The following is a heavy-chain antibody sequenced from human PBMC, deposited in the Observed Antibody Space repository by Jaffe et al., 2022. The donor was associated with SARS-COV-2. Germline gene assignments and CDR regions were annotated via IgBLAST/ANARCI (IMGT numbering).Heavy chain of an antibody. CDR3: ARMGSGIHQGYYYYYMDV. Sequence: QVQLQQWGAGLLKPSETLSLTCAVYGGSFSGYYWSWIRQPPGKGLEWIGEIYHSGSTNYNPSLKSRVTISVDTSKNQFSLKLSSVTAADTAVYYCARMGSGIHQGYYYYYMDVWGKGTTVTVSS. CDR2: IYHSGST. D-gene: IGHD3-10*01. V-gene: IGHV4-34*01. J-gene: IGHJ6*03. CDR1: GGSFSGYY.